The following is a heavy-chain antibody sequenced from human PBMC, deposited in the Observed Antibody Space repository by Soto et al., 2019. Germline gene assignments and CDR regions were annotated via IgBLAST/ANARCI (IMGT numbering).Heavy chain of an antibody. CDR3: ARSIAANYYGMDF. CDR2: INSDGSST. J-gene: IGHJ6*01. V-gene: IGHV3-74*01. D-gene: IGHD6-6*01. CDR1: VCTFSSYW. Sequence: GGSVRLFCASSVCTFSSYWMHWVREAPGKWLVWVSRINSDGSSTSYADSVKGRFTISRDNAKNTLYLQMNSLRAEDTAVYYCARSIAANYYGMDFLGQGTTVNVSS.